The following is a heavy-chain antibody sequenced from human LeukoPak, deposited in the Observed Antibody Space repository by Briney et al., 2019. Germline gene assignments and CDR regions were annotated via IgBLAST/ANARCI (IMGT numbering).Heavy chain of an antibody. CDR3: VRGPYGSGISNWFDP. Sequence: SETLSLTCAVYDGSFSGHYWTWIRQPPGKGLEWIGSIYHSGSTYYNPSLKSRVTISVDTSKNQFSLKLTSVSAADTAVYYCVRGPYGSGISNWFDPWGQGTQVIVSS. D-gene: IGHD3-10*01. V-gene: IGHV4-34*01. CDR1: DGSFSGHY. J-gene: IGHJ5*02. CDR2: IYHSGST.